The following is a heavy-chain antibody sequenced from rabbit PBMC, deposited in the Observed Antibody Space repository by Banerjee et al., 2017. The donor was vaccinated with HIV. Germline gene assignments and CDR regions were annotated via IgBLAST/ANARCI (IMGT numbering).Heavy chain of an antibody. D-gene: IGHD4-1*01. CDR1: GSDISSNA. V-gene: IGHV1S45*01. J-gene: IGHJ4*01. CDR3: ARDLAGVIGWNFGL. Sequence: QEQLEESGGDLVKPEGSLTLSCTASGSDISSNAMCWVRQAPGKGLEWIACINTSSGNTVYASWAKGRFTISKTSSTTVTLQMTSLTAADTATYFCARDLAGVIGWNFGLWGPGTLVTVS. CDR2: INTSSGNT.